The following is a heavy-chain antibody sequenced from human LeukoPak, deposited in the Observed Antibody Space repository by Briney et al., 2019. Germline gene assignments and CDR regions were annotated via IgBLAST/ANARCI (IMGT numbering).Heavy chain of an antibody. J-gene: IGHJ5*02. CDR2: LNHSGST. CDR1: GGPFSGYY. Sequence: SETVSLTCAFCGGPFSGYYWRWIRQPPAKGLVWGRDLNHSGSTNYTHSLKSRVTISVDTSKNQFTLEQSDVSTLDTAVSACERGRVVVVPAAPNWFDPWGQGTLVTVSS. CDR3: ERGRVVVVPAAPNWFDP. D-gene: IGHD2-2*01. V-gene: IGHV4-34*01.